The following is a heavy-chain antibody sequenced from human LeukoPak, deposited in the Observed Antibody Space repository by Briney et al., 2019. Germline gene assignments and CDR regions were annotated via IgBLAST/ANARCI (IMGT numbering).Heavy chain of an antibody. V-gene: IGHV1-18*01. J-gene: IGHJ4*02. D-gene: IGHD1-26*01. CDR3: ARGGLGATVEN. CDR2: ISAYNGNT. Sequence: ASVKVSCKASGYTFTSYGIRWVRQAPGQGLEWMGWISAYNGNTNYAQKLQGRVTMTTDTSISTAYMELSSLRSEDTAVYYCARGGLGATVENWGQGTLVTVSS. CDR1: GYTFTSYG.